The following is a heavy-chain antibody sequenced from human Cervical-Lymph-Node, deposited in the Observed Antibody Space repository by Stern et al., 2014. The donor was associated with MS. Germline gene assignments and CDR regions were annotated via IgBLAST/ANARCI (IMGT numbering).Heavy chain of an antibody. Sequence: EVQLVESGGGLVQPGGSLRLSCAASGFTFSSYDMHWVRQATGKGLEWVSAIGTAGDTYSPGSVKGRFTISRENAKNSLYLQMNSLRAGDTAVYYCARAVSYYDILTGYSYNWFDPWGQGTLVTVSS. J-gene: IGHJ5*02. D-gene: IGHD3-9*01. CDR3: ARAVSYYDILTGYSYNWFDP. CDR1: GFTFSSYD. V-gene: IGHV3-13*01. CDR2: IGTAGDT.